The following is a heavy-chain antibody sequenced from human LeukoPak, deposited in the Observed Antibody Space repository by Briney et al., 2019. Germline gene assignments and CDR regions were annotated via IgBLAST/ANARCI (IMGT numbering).Heavy chain of an antibody. CDR2: ISSDGSST. CDR1: GFTFSTYW. V-gene: IGHV3-74*01. J-gene: IGHJ3*02. CDR3: ARVLAAAAPDAFDI. D-gene: IGHD6-13*01. Sequence: GGSLRLSCAASGFTFSTYWMHWVRQAPGKGLVWVSCISSDGSSTNYADSVKGRFTISRDNAKNSLYLQMNSLRAEDTAVYYCARVLAAAAPDAFDIWGQGTMVTVSS.